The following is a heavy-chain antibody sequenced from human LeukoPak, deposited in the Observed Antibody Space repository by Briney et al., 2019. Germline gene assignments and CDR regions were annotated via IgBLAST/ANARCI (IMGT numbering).Heavy chain of an antibody. CDR2: ISYDGSNK. CDR1: GFTFSSYG. CDR3: ASGTYGYGLAY. D-gene: IGHD5-18*01. Sequence: GGSLRLSCAASGFTFSSYGTHWVRRAPGKGLEWVAVISYDGSNKYYADSVKGRFTISRDNAKNSLYLQMNSLRAEDTAVYYCASGTYGYGLAYWGQGTLVTVSS. V-gene: IGHV3-30*03. J-gene: IGHJ4*02.